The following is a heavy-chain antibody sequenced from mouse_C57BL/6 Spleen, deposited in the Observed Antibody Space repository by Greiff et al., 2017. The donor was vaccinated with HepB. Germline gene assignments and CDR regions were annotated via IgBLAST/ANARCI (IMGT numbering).Heavy chain of an antibody. CDR2: INYDGSST. V-gene: IGHV5-16*01. CDR1: GFTFSDYY. J-gene: IGHJ2*01. CDR3: ARGEGNVDY. Sequence: EVKLVESEGGLVQPGSSMKLSCTASGFTFSDYYMAWVRQVPEKGLEWVANINYDGSSTYYLDSLKSRFIISRDNAKNILYLQLSSLKSEDTATYYCARGEGNVDYWGQGTTLTVSS.